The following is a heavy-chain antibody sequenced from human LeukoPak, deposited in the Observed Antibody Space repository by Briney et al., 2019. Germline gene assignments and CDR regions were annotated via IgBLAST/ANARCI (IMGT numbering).Heavy chain of an antibody. D-gene: IGHD3-3*01. Sequence: PSETLSLTCAVYGGSFSGYYWSWIRQPPGKGLEWIGTIYYSGSTYYNPSLKSRVTISVDTSKNQFSLKLSSVTAADTAVYYCAGRFLEWLLDYWGQGTLVTVSS. CDR3: AGRFLEWLLDY. CDR1: GGSFSGYY. J-gene: IGHJ4*02. V-gene: IGHV4-34*01. CDR2: IYYSGST.